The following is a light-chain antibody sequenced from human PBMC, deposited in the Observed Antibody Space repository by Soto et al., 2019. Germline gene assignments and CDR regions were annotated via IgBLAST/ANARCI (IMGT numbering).Light chain of an antibody. Sequence: EKVMTQSPATLSVSPGERATLSCGASQSVRSNVAWYQQKPGQPPRLLIYDASTRATGIPSRFSGSGSGTEFTLTISSLKSEDFAVYYCQQYDNWPRKFGQGTKVDIK. CDR1: QSVRSN. J-gene: IGKJ1*01. CDR2: DAS. CDR3: QQYDNWPRK. V-gene: IGKV3-15*01.